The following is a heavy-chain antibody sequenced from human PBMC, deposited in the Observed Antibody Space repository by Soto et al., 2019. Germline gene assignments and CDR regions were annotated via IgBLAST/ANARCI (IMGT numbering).Heavy chain of an antibody. J-gene: IGHJ4*02. CDR2: ISQGSTTI. CDR1: GFIFSSYE. V-gene: IGHV3-48*03. CDR3: ARHRSPSPDY. Sequence: TGGSLRLSCVASGFIFSSYEMNWVRQAPGKGLEWISYISQGSTTIYHADSVKGRFTISRDNAKNSLFLQMSGLRVEDTATYYCARHRSPSPDYWGQGTLVTVSS.